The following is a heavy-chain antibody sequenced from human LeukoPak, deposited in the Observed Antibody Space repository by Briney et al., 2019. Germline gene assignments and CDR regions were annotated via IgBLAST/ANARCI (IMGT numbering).Heavy chain of an antibody. Sequence: GGSLRLSCAASGFTFSSYAMSWVRQAPGKGLEWVSAISDSGGSTYYADSVKGRFTISRDNSKNTLYLQMNSLRAEDTAVYYCAKDRAARTHYYYYMDVWGKGTTVTVSS. CDR3: AKDRAARTHYYYYMDV. D-gene: IGHD6-6*01. V-gene: IGHV3-23*01. CDR1: GFTFSSYA. J-gene: IGHJ6*03. CDR2: ISDSGGST.